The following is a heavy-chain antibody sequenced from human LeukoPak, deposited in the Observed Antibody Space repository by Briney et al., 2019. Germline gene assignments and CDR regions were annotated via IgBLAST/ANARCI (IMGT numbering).Heavy chain of an antibody. D-gene: IGHD4-23*01. CDR1: GFTFTNAW. J-gene: IGHJ3*02. CDR3: ARVLGNPAAFDI. CDR2: ISSSGSTI. Sequence: PGGSLRLSCAASGFTFTNAWMSWIRQAPGKGLEWVSYISSSGSTIYYADSVKGRFTISRDNAKNSLYLQMNSLRAEDTAVYYCARVLGNPAAFDIWGQGTMVTVSS. V-gene: IGHV3-11*04.